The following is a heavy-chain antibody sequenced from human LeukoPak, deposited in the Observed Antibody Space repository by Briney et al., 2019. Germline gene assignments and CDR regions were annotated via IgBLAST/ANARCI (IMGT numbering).Heavy chain of an antibody. D-gene: IGHD7-27*01. CDR1: GYTFSNFG. V-gene: IGHV1-18*01. CDR3: ARSGDGNWFDP. CDR2: ISAYNGDT. J-gene: IGHJ5*02. Sequence: ASVKVCCKASGYTFSNFGVGWVRQAPGQGLEWMGWISAYNGDTNFAQNLQGRVTMTTDTSTSTAYMELRSLRSDDTAVYYCARSGDGNWFDPWGQGTLVTVSS.